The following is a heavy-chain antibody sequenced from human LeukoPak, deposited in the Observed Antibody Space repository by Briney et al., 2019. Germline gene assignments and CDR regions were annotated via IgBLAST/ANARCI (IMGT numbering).Heavy chain of an antibody. CDR2: ISPSGTSI. D-gene: IGHD3-10*01. CDR1: GLTFSGEY. V-gene: IGHV3-11*01. J-gene: IGHJ4*02. CDR3: ARARGAGPGAHFDY. Sequence: GGSLRLSCEASGLTFSGEYMSWIRQAPGKGLEWISYISPSGTSIFYAGSVQGRFTISRDNAKNSLYLQMNSLRAEDAATYYCARARGAGPGAHFDYWGQGTLVTVSS.